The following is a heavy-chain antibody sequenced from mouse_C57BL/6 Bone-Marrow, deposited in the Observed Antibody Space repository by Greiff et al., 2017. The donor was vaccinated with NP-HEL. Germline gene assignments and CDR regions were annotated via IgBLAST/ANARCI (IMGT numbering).Heavy chain of an antibody. D-gene: IGHD2-4*01. V-gene: IGHV10-1*01. CDR1: GFSFNTYA. Sequence: EVQLVESGGGLVQPKGSLKLSCAASGFSFNTYAMNWVRQAPGKGLEWVARIRSKSNNYATYYADSVKDRFTISRDDSESMLYLQMNNLKTEYTAMYYCVSAPLYSEAHYYAIDYWGQGTSVTPSP. J-gene: IGHJ4*01. CDR2: IRSKSNNYAT. CDR3: VSAPLYSEAHYYAIDY.